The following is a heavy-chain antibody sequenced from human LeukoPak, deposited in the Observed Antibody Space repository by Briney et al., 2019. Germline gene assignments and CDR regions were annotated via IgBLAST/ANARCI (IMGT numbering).Heavy chain of an antibody. D-gene: IGHD3-16*01. Sequence: ASVKVSCKASEYTFTSYYMHWVRQAPGQGLEWMGVINPSGGSTSYAQKFQGRVTMTRDTSTSTAYMELRSLRSDDTAVYYCARDLEGGSVDYWGQGTLVTVSS. CDR3: ARDLEGGSVDY. V-gene: IGHV1-46*01. CDR2: INPSGGST. J-gene: IGHJ4*02. CDR1: EYTFTSYY.